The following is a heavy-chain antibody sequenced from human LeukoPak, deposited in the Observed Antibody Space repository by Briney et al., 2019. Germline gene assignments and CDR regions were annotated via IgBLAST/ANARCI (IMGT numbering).Heavy chain of an antibody. Sequence: GGSLRLSCVASGFPFDSYAMNWVRQAPGKGLEWVSIIYNIGTTYYTDSVKGRFTISRDNSKNTLYLQMNSLRAEDTAVYYCARWYCTTTSCYYDYWGQGTLVTVSS. D-gene: IGHD2-2*01. CDR3: ARWYCTTTSCYYDY. CDR1: GFPFDSYA. CDR2: IYNIGTT. J-gene: IGHJ4*02. V-gene: IGHV3-53*01.